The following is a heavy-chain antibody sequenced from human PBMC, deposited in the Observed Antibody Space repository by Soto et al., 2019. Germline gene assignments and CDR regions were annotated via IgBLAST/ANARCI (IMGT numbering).Heavy chain of an antibody. V-gene: IGHV3-30-3*01. J-gene: IGHJ4*02. D-gene: IGHD3-16*01. Sequence: GSLRLSCAASGFTFSSYAMHWVRQAPGKGLEWVAVISYDGSNKYYADSVKGRFTISRDNSKNTLYLQMNSLRAEDTAVYYCARMWGETTPPDYWGQGTLVTVSS. CDR3: ARMWGETTPPDY. CDR2: ISYDGSNK. CDR1: GFTFSSYA.